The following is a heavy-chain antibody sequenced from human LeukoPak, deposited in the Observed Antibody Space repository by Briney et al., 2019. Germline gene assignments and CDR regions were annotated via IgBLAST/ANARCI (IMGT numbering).Heavy chain of an antibody. CDR3: ARAGRIAARPSPLYFGY. Sequence: ASVRVSCKASGYTFTSYGISRVRQAPGQGLEWMGWISAYNGNTNYAQKLQGRVTMTTDTSTSTAYMELRSLRSDDTAVYYCARAGRIAARPSPLYFGYWGQGTLVTVSS. CDR1: GYTFTSYG. V-gene: IGHV1-18*01. D-gene: IGHD6-6*01. J-gene: IGHJ4*02. CDR2: ISAYNGNT.